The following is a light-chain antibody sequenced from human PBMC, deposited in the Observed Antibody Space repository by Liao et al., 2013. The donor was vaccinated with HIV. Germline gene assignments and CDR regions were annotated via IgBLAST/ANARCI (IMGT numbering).Light chain of an antibody. Sequence: SYELTQPPSVSVSPGQTARIACSGESLSKQYVHWYQKRPGQAPTLIIYKDDQRTSDVPERISASTSGPTGTLTISGVQAEDEADYYCQSSDSNGIWVFGGGTKLAVL. CDR1: SLSKQY. J-gene: IGLJ3*02. V-gene: IGLV3-25*03. CDR3: QSSDSNGIWV. CDR2: KDD.